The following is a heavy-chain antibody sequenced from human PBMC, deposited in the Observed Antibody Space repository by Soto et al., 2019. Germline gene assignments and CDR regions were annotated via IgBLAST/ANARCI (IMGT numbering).Heavy chain of an antibody. D-gene: IGHD2-15*01. V-gene: IGHV2-5*02. CDR2: MYWDDDK. CDR1: GFSVSTSGVG. CDR3: AHKGGRGAGMDV. Sequence: QITLKESGPTLVKPTQTLTLTCTFSGFSVSTSGVGVAWIRQPPGKDLEWLALMYWDDDKRYSPFLQSRVTITKDTSKNQVVLTMTNMDPVDTATYYWAHKGGRGAGMDVWGQVTTVTVAS. J-gene: IGHJ6*02.